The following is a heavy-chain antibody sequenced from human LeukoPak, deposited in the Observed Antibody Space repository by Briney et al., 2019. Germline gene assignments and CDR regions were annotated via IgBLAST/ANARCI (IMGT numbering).Heavy chain of an antibody. CDR2: IKSKTDGGTT. CDR1: GFTLSNAW. CDR3: TTDRKDVTIFGVVAGHGY. Sequence: GGSLRLSCAASGFTLSNAWMSWVRQAPGKGLEWVGRIKSKTDGGTTDYAAPVKGRFTISRDDSKNTLYLQMNSLKTEDTAVYYCTTDRKDVTIFGVVAGHGYWGQGTLVTVSS. J-gene: IGHJ4*02. D-gene: IGHD3-3*01. V-gene: IGHV3-15*01.